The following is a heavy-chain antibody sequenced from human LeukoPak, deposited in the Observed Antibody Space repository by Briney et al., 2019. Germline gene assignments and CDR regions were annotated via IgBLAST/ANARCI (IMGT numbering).Heavy chain of an antibody. CDR3: ARGNSDYDNDY. V-gene: IGHV3-21*01. CDR1: GFTFSSYS. D-gene: IGHD5-12*01. Sequence: KTGGSLRLSCAASGFTFSSYSMNWVRQAPGKGLEWVSSISTTSRYIYYADSLEGRFTISRDNAKNSLYLQMNSLRAEDTAVYYCARGNSDYDNDYWGQGTLVTVSS. J-gene: IGHJ4*02. CDR2: ISTTSRYI.